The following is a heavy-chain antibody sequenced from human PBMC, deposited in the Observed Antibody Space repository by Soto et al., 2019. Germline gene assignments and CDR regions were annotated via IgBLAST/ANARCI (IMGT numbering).Heavy chain of an antibody. J-gene: IGHJ5*02. CDR2: IFYLGSS. Sequence: SETLSLTCTVSGDSISSSDFYWGWVRQPPGKGLEWIGSIFYLGSSYYNPSLKSRVTMSVDTSKNQFSLRLRSVTAADTALYFCARHSLALRKNNWFDPWGQGIMVTVSS. CDR1: GDSISSSDFY. CDR3: ARHSLALRKNNWFDP. V-gene: IGHV4-39*01. D-gene: IGHD3-3*02.